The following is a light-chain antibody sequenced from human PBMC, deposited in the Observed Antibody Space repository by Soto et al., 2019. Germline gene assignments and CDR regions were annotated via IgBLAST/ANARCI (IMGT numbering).Light chain of an antibody. Sequence: EIVLTQSPGTLSLSPGERATLSCRASQSVSSSYLAWYQQKPGQAPRLLIYGASSRATGIPDRFSGSGSGTDITLTISRLEPEDFEVYYCQQYGSSPPWTFGQGTKVEIK. CDR2: GAS. CDR3: QQYGSSPPWT. J-gene: IGKJ1*01. CDR1: QSVSSSY. V-gene: IGKV3-20*01.